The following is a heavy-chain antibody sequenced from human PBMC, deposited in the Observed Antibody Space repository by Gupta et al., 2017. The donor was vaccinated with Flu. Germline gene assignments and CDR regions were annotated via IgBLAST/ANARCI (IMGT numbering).Heavy chain of an antibody. D-gene: IGHD2-2*01. CDR1: GFTFDDYA. Sequence: ASGFTFDDYAMHWVRQVPGKGLEWVSGIDWNSGSIGYADSVKGRFTISRDNAKNSLYLQMNSLRADDTALYYCAKDRSASWEIFDYWGQGTLVTVSS. CDR2: IDWNSGSI. CDR3: AKDRSASWEIFDY. V-gene: IGHV3-9*01. J-gene: IGHJ4*02.